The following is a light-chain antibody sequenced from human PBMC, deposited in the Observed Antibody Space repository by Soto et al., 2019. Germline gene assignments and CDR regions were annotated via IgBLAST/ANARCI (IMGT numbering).Light chain of an antibody. V-gene: IGKV3-11*01. CDR2: DAS. CDR3: QQRTNWPLT. CDR1: QSVSSY. Sequence: EIVLTQSPATLSLSPGERAALSCRASQSVSSYLAWYQQKPGQAPRLLIYDASNRATGIPARFSGSGSGTDFTLTISSLEPEDFGVYYCQQRTNWPLTFGGGTKVDIK. J-gene: IGKJ4*01.